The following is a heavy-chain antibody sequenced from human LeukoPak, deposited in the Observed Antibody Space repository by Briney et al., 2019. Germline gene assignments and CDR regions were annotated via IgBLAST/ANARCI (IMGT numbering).Heavy chain of an antibody. J-gene: IGHJ4*02. CDR3: ARVWSSGYTKDY. CDR2: ISSSSSTI. CDR1: GFTFSSYS. D-gene: IGHD3-22*01. Sequence: GGSLRLSCAASGFTFSSYSIDWVRQAPGKGLEWLSYISSSSSTIYYADSVKGRFTISRDNAKNSVYLQMNSLGAEDTAVYYCARVWSSGYTKDYWGQGTLVTVSS. V-gene: IGHV3-48*04.